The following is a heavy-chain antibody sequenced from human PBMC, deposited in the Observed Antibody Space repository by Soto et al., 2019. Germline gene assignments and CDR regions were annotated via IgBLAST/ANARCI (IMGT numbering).Heavy chain of an antibody. CDR1: GFTFSNYA. Sequence: LSCAASGFTFSNYAVTWVRQAPGKGLEWVSTISGSGGSTYYADSVKGRFTISRDNSKNPLYLQMNSLRAEDTAVYYCAKDQGSSWYEIDYWGQGTLVTVSS. CDR3: AKDQGSSWYEIDY. J-gene: IGHJ4*02. D-gene: IGHD6-13*01. CDR2: ISGSGGST. V-gene: IGHV3-23*01.